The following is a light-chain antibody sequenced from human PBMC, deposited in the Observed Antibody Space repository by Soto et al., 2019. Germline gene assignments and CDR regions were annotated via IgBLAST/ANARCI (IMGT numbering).Light chain of an antibody. V-gene: IGKV3-11*01. Sequence: DIVLTQSPATLSLSPGERATISCRASQSVSSYLAWYQQKPGQAPRLLIYDASNRATGIPARFSGSGSGTDFTLTISSLEPEDFAVYYCQQRSNWPPWTFGQGTKV. CDR1: QSVSSY. CDR2: DAS. J-gene: IGKJ1*01. CDR3: QQRSNWPPWT.